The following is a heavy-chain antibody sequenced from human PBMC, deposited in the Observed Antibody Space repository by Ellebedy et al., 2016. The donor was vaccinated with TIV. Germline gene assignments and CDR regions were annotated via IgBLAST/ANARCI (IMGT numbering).Heavy chain of an antibody. CDR3: ARDPAGVGPAFDI. Sequence: GESLKISCATSGFTFDNFAMRWFRQAPGKGLEWVSAITGSGDRTFYADSVKGRFTVSRDTSKNTLYLQMNSLRAEDTAIYYCARDPAGVGPAFDIWGQGTMVTVSS. CDR2: ITGSGDRT. V-gene: IGHV3-23*01. D-gene: IGHD3-16*01. J-gene: IGHJ3*02. CDR1: GFTFDNFA.